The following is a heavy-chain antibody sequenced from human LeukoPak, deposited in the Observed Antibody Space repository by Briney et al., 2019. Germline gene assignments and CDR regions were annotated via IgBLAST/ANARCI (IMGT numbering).Heavy chain of an antibody. J-gene: IGHJ3*02. CDR2: TYYRSN. CDR1: GDSVSSSSAA. D-gene: IGHD1/OR15-1a*01. CDR3: ARGRNKAFDI. Sequence: QTLSLTCAISGDSVSSSSAAWNWIRQSPSRGLEWLGRTYYRSNDYAISVKTRMTINVDTSKNQVSLQLSSVTPADTAVYYCARGRNKAFDIWGQGTMVTVSS. V-gene: IGHV6-1*01.